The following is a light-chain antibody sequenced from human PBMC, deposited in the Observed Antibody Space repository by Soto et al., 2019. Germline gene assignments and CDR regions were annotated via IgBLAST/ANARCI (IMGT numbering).Light chain of an antibody. V-gene: IGKV3-20*01. CDR1: QTVTNNY. Sequence: VLTQSPGTLSLSPGESATLSCRVSQTVTNNYLAWYQQKPGQAPRILISGESIRAPGIPDRFSGGGSGTDLNLTISRLEPEDFAVYYCQQFSSYPLTCGGGTKVDIK. J-gene: IGKJ4*01. CDR2: GES. CDR3: QQFSSYPLT.